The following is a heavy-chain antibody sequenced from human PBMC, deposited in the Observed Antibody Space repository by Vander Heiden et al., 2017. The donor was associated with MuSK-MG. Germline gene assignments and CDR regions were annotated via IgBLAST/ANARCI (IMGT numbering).Heavy chain of an antibody. V-gene: IGHV4-34*01. J-gene: IGHJ4*02. CDR1: GGSFSGYC. CDR2: INHSGST. D-gene: IGHD7-27*01. CDR3: ARPRLGIFDY. Sequence: VQLQQWGAGLLTPSETLSLTCAVYGGSFSGYCWSWIRQPPGKGLEWIGEINHSGSTNYNPSLKSRVTISVDTSKNQFSLKLSSVTAADTAVYYCARPRLGIFDYWGQGTLVTVSS.